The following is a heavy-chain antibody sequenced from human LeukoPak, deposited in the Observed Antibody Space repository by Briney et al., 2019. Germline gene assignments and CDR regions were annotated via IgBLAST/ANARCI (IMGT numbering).Heavy chain of an antibody. Sequence: GGSLRLSCAASGFTFSNYGMHWVRQAPGKGLEWVAVISYDGSNKYYADSVKGRFTISRDESKNTLYLQMNSLRPEDTAVYSCATVNSSGWSRPFDYWGQGTLVTVSS. CDR1: GFTFSNYG. CDR2: ISYDGSNK. J-gene: IGHJ4*02. V-gene: IGHV3-30*03. D-gene: IGHD6-19*01. CDR3: ATVNSSGWSRPFDY.